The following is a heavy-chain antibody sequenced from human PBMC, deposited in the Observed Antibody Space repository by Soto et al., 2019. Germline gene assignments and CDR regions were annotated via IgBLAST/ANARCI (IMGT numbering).Heavy chain of an antibody. Sequence: PGGSLRLSCAASGFTFNTYSMTWVRQAPGKGLEWVSGISGSGDGTYYADSVKGRFTISRDNSKNTLYLHLNSLRVEDTAVYYCVKDLLHLARVYWGQGILVTVSS. V-gene: IGHV3-23*01. J-gene: IGHJ4*02. CDR1: GFTFNTYS. CDR3: VKDLLHLARVY. D-gene: IGHD3-22*01. CDR2: ISGSGDGT.